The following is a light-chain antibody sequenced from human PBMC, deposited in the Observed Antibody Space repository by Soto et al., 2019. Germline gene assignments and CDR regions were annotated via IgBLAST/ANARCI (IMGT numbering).Light chain of an antibody. V-gene: IGLV2-8*01. J-gene: IGLJ2*01. CDR1: SSDIGAYKY. CDR2: EVS. CDR3: SSYAGSKDVV. Sequence: QSALTQSPSASGSPGQSVTISCTGTSSDIGAYKYVSWYQQHPGKAPKVMIYEVSKRPSGVPDRFSGSKSGNTASLTVSGLQAEDEGDYYCSSYAGSKDVVFGGGTKLTVL.